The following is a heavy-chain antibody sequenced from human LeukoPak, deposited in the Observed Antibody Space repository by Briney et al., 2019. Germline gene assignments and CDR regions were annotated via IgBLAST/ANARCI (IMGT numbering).Heavy chain of an antibody. CDR2: INHSGST. V-gene: IGHV4-34*01. CDR1: GGSFSGYH. Sequence: PSETLFLTCAVYGGSFSGYHWSWIRQPPGKGLEWIGEINHSGSTNYNPSLKSRVTISEDTSKNQFSLKLSSVTAADTAVYYCARDLGSGWFVFDYWGQGTLVTVSS. CDR3: ARDLGSGWFVFDY. J-gene: IGHJ4*02. D-gene: IGHD6-19*01.